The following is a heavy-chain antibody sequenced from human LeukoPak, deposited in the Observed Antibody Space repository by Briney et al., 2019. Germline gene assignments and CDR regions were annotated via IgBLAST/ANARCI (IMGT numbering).Heavy chain of an antibody. J-gene: IGHJ4*02. V-gene: IGHV3-23*01. CDR2: ISRSGGST. Sequence: GGSLRLSCAASGFTFSSYAMSWVRQAPGKGLEWVSVISRSGGSTYYAHTVQGRFTISRDNSKNTVYLEMNSLRAEDTAVYYCANRGLRDCWGQGTLVTVSS. D-gene: IGHD4-17*01. CDR1: GFTFSSYA. CDR3: ANRGLRDC.